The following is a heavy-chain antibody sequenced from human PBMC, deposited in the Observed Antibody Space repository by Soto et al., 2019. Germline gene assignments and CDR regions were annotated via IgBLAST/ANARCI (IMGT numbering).Heavy chain of an antibody. D-gene: IGHD3-3*01. Sequence: PSETLSLTCTVSGGSISSYYWSWIRQPPGKGLEWIGYIYYSGSTNYNPSLKSRVTISVDTSKNQFSLKLSSVTAAETAVYYCERKPRFEWFTNPDYGMDVWGKGTTGTVSS. J-gene: IGHJ6*04. CDR3: ERKPRFEWFTNPDYGMDV. V-gene: IGHV4-59*01. CDR2: IYYSGST. CDR1: GGSISSYY.